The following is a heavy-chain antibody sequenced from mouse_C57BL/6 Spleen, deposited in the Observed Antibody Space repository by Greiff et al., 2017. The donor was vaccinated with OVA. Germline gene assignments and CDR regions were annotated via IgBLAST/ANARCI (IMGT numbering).Heavy chain of an antibody. J-gene: IGHJ3*01. CDR3: ARDYDYKPFAY. D-gene: IGHD2-4*01. CDR2: ISGGGGNT. Sequence: EVKVVESGGGLVKPGGSLKLSCAASGFTFSSYTMSWVRQTPEKRLEWVATISGGGGNTYNPASVKGRFTISRDNAKNTLYLQMSSLRSEDTAVYYCARDYDYKPFAYWGQGTLVTVSA. CDR1: GFTFSSYT. V-gene: IGHV5-9*04.